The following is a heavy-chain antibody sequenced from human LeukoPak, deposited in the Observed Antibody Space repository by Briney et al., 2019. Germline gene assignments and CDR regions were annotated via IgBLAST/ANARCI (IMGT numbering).Heavy chain of an antibody. D-gene: IGHD3-22*01. V-gene: IGHV1-69*13. J-gene: IGHJ6*02. Sequence: SVKVSCKASGGTFSSYAISWVRQAPGQGLEWMGGIIPIFGTANYAQEFQGRVTITADESTSTAYMELSSLRSEDTAVYYCARSPYDSSGYYYEPGMDVWGQGTTATVSS. CDR1: GGTFSSYA. CDR3: ARSPYDSSGYYYEPGMDV. CDR2: IIPIFGTA.